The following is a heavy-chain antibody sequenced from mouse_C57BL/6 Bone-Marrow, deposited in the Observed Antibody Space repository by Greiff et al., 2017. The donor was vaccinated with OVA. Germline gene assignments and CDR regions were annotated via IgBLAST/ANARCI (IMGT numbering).Heavy chain of an antibody. D-gene: IGHD1-1*01. V-gene: IGHV14-4*01. CDR2: IDPENGDT. CDR3: TTFITQKTDY. J-gene: IGHJ2*01. Sequence: EVQLQQSGAELVRPGASVKLSCTASGFNIKDDYMHWVKQRPEQGLEWIGWIDPENGDTEYASKFQGKATITADTSSNTAYLQLSSLTSEDTAVYYCTTFITQKTDYWGQGTTLTVSS. CDR1: GFNIKDDY.